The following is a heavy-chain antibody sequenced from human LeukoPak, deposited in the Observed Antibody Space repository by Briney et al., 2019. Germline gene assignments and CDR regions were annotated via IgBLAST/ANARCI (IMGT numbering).Heavy chain of an antibody. CDR2: IYYSGST. CDR3: ARHGSNYYGSGSYPY. CDR1: GGSISSSSYY. Sequence: SETLSLTCTVSGGSISSSSYYWGWIRQPPGKGLEWIGSIYYSGSTYYNPSLKSRVTISVDTSKNQFSLKLSSVTAADTAVYYCARHGSNYYGSGSYPYWGQGTLVTVSS. D-gene: IGHD3-10*01. V-gene: IGHV4-39*01. J-gene: IGHJ4*02.